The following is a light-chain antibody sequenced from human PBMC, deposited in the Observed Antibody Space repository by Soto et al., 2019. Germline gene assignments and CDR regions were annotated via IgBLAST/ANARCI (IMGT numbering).Light chain of an antibody. V-gene: IGLV4-69*01. CDR1: SGHSNYA. CDR2: VNSDGTH. Sequence: QPVLTQSPSASASLGASVKLTCTLSSGHSNYAIAWHQQQPEKGPRYLMKVNSDGTHNKGDGIPDRFSGSSSGAERYLTISGIQSEDEADYYCQTWGTGIVVFGGGTKLTVL. CDR3: QTWGTGIVV. J-gene: IGLJ2*01.